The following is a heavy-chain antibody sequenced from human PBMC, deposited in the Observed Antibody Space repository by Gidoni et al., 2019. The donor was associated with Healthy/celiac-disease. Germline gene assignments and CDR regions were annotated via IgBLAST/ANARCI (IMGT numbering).Heavy chain of an antibody. Sequence: EVQLVESRGGLVQPGGSLRLSCAASGFTFSSYWMHWVRQAPGKGLVWVSRINSDGSSTSYADSVKGRFTISRDNAKNTLYLQMNSLRAEDTAVYYCARGFEPKDYGLHGVVYWGQGTLVTVSS. CDR1: GFTFSSYW. CDR3: ARGFEPKDYGLHGVVY. CDR2: INSDGSST. D-gene: IGHD3-10*01. J-gene: IGHJ4*02. V-gene: IGHV3-74*01.